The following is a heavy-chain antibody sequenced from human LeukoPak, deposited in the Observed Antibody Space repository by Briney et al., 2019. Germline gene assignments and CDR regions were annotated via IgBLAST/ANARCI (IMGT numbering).Heavy chain of an antibody. V-gene: IGHV3-21*01. CDR2: ISSSSSYI. CDR1: GFTFSSYS. CDR3: ARRYCSGGSCHGRLDY. J-gene: IGHJ4*02. Sequence: GGSLRLSCAASGFTFSSYSMNWVRQAPGKGLEWVSSISSSSSYIYYADSVKGRFTISRDNAKNSLYLQMNSLRAEDTAVYYCARRYCSGGSCHGRLDYWGQGTLVTVSS. D-gene: IGHD2-15*01.